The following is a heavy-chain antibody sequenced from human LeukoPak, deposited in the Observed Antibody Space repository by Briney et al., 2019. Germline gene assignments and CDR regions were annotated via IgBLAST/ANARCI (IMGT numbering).Heavy chain of an antibody. CDR2: TYFRSKWYN. Sequence: SQTLSLTCAISGDSVSSNSAAWNWIRQSPSRGLEWLGRTYFRSKWYNDYAVSVKSRITINPDTSKNQFSLQLKSVTPEDTAVYYCAIDYGDHIGAFDIWGQGTMVTVSS. CDR1: GDSVSSNSAA. J-gene: IGHJ3*02. V-gene: IGHV6-1*01. D-gene: IGHD4-17*01. CDR3: AIDYGDHIGAFDI.